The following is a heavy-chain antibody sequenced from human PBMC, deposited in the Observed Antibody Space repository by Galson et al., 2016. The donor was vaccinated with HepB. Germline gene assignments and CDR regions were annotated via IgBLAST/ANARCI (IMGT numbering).Heavy chain of an antibody. J-gene: IGHJ4*02. V-gene: IGHV3-66*02. CDR1: GFTVSNNY. CDR3: VRGVYGDHGWFDY. CDR2: IYSGGTT. Sequence: LRLSCAASGFTVSNNYMTWVRQAPGKGLEYVPVIYSGGTTYYAASVKGRFTISRDNSQNSLFLQMNTLRAEDTAAYFCVRGVYGDHGWFDYWGQGTLVTVSS. D-gene: IGHD4-17*01.